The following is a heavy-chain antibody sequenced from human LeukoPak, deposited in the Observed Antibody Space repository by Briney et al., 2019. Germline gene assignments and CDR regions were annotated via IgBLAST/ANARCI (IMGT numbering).Heavy chain of an antibody. Sequence: GGSLRLSCVASGSSFNNYAMTWVRQAPGKGLEWVSLIIGSSGSTFYADSVKGRFAISRDKSKNTLYLQMNSLRAEDTAVYYCAKGAYDYVEIAYFDYWGQGSLVTVSS. CDR1: GSSFNNYA. J-gene: IGHJ4*02. V-gene: IGHV3-23*01. CDR3: AKGAYDYVEIAYFDY. D-gene: IGHD5-12*01. CDR2: IIGSSGST.